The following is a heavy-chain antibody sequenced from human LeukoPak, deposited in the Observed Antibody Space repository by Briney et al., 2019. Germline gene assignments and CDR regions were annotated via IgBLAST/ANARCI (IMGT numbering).Heavy chain of an antibody. Sequence: GGSLRLSCAASGFTFSSYAMSWVRQASGKGLEWVSAISGSGGSTYYADSVKGRFTISRDNSKNTLYLQMNSLRAEDTAVYYCAKVGAGDLNAFDIWGQGTMVTVSS. D-gene: IGHD1-14*01. V-gene: IGHV3-23*01. CDR2: ISGSGGST. CDR3: AKVGAGDLNAFDI. CDR1: GFTFSSYA. J-gene: IGHJ3*02.